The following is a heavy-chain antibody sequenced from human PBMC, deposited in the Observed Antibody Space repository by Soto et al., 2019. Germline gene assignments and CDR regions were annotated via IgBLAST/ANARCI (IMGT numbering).Heavy chain of an antibody. D-gene: IGHD4-17*01. CDR2: IYPIDSDT. Sequence: GESLKISCKVSGDSFNSNWIAWVRQRPGRGLEWMGIIYPIDSDTRYSPSFQGQVTISVDRSVNSAFLQWRSLKASDTATYYCARRSAVTTFYFYGMDVWGQGTTVTVSS. J-gene: IGHJ6*02. CDR1: GDSFNSNW. CDR3: ARRSAVTTFYFYGMDV. V-gene: IGHV5-51*01.